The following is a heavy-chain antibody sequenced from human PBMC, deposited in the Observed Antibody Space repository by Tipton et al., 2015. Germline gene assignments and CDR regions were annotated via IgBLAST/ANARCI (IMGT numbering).Heavy chain of an antibody. CDR3: GRGRDYGDNRALDT. Sequence: GSLRLSCAASGFVVSHNYMNWVRQAPGKGLEWVSVINSASSPNYADSVKGRFTISRDNAESSLYLQMNSLRDEDTAVYYCGRGRDYGDNRALDTWGQGTLVTVSS. D-gene: IGHD4-23*01. CDR2: INSASSP. V-gene: IGHV3-53*01. J-gene: IGHJ4*02. CDR1: GFVVSHNY.